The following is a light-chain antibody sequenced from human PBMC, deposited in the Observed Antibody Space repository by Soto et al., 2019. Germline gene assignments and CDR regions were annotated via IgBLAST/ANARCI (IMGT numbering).Light chain of an antibody. CDR3: CSYAGSSTSLYV. CDR2: EVS. J-gene: IGLJ1*01. V-gene: IGLV2-23*02. Sequence: QSVLTQPASVSRSPGQSITISCTGTSSDVGSYNLVSWYQQHPGKAPKLMIYEVSKRPSGVSNRFSGSKSGNTASLTISGLQAEDEADYYCCSYAGSSTSLYVFGTGTKLTVL. CDR1: SSDVGSYNL.